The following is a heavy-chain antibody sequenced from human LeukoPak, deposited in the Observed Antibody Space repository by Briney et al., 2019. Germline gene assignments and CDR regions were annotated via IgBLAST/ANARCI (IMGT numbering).Heavy chain of an antibody. D-gene: IGHD5-18*01. CDR3: ARGGYSYGFYFDY. CDR2: INHSGST. Sequence: SETLSLTCAVYGGSFSGYYWSWIRQPPGKGLEWIGEINHSGSTNYNPSLKSRVTISVDTSKNQFSLKLSSVTAADTAVYYCARGGYSYGFYFDYWGQGTLVTISS. V-gene: IGHV4-34*01. CDR1: GGSFSGYY. J-gene: IGHJ4*02.